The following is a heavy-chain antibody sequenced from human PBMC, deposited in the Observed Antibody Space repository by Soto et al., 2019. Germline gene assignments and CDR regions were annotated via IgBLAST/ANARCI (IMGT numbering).Heavy chain of an antibody. J-gene: IGHJ4*02. Sequence: EVQLLESGGGLVQPGGSLRLSCAASGFTFSSYAMSWVRQAPGKGLEWVSAISGSGGSTYYAYSVKSRFTISRDNSKDTLYLQMNGLRAEDTAVYYCAKDGRVVVAFDFGGQGTLVTVSS. D-gene: IGHD2-15*01. CDR3: AKDGRVVVAFDF. CDR2: ISGSGGST. CDR1: GFTFSSYA. V-gene: IGHV3-23*01.